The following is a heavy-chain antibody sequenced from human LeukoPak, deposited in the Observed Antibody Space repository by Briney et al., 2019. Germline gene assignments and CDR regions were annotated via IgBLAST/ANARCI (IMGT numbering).Heavy chain of an antibody. CDR1: GGSIRSSYYY. J-gene: IGHJ6*02. CDR2: IYYSGST. CDR3: ARGNGMDV. V-gene: IGHV4-30-4*08. Sequence: PSETLSLTCTVSGGSIRSSYYYWGWIRQPPGKGLEWIGYIYYSGSTYYNPSLKSRVTISVDTSKNQFSLKLSSVTAADTAVYYCARGNGMDVWGQGTTVTVSS.